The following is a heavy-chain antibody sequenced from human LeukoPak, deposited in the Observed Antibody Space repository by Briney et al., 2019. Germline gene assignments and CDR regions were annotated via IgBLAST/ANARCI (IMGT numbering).Heavy chain of an antibody. V-gene: IGHV3-30*02. Sequence: GGSLRLSCAASGFTFNNYGMHWVRQAPGKGLEWLAFIRYDGSNTYYADSVKGRFTVSRDDSKNTLYLQMNSLRGDDTAVYYCAREGWSASGYYYYYYMDVWGKGTTVTISS. CDR3: AREGWSASGYYYYYYMDV. D-gene: IGHD3-3*01. J-gene: IGHJ6*03. CDR1: GFTFNNYG. CDR2: IRYDGSNT.